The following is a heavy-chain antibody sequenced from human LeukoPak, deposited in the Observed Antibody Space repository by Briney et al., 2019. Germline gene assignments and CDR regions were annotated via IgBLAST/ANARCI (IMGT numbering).Heavy chain of an antibody. V-gene: IGHV3-53*01. CDR3: ARAYSSGEGVDY. CDR1: GFTVSSNY. CDR2: IYSGGST. J-gene: IGHJ4*02. D-gene: IGHD6-19*01. Sequence: GGSLRLSCAASGFTVSSNYMSWVRQAPGKGLEWVSVIYSGGSTYYADSVKGRFTISRDNSKNTLYLQMNSLRAEDTAVYYCARAYSSGEGVDYWGQGTLVTLSS.